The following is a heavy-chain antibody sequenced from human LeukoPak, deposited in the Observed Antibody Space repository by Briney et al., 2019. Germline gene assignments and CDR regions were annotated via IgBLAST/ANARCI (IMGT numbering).Heavy chain of an antibody. J-gene: IGHJ4*02. CDR2: IKQDGSEK. V-gene: IGHV3-7*01. Sequence: GGSLRLSCAASGFTFSNYWMSWVRQAPGKGLEWVANIKQDGSEKYYVNSVKGRFTISRDNAKNSLYLQMNSLRAEDTAIYYCARGDRLCSYWGQGTLVTVSS. D-gene: IGHD2-2*01. CDR3: ARGDRLCSY. CDR1: GFTFSNYW.